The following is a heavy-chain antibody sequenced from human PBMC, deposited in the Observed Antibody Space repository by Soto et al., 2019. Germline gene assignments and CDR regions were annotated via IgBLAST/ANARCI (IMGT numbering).Heavy chain of an antibody. Sequence: GGSLRLSCAASGFTFSSYAMHWVRQAPGKGLEWVSVISYDGSNKYYADSVKGRLTISRDNSKNTLSLKMNSLRAEDTVVYYFAIVGVVKSGFWAPQSYAFDIWGQGTMVTVSS. J-gene: IGHJ3*02. CDR2: ISYDGSNK. V-gene: IGHV3-30-3*01. D-gene: IGHD2-21*01. CDR1: GFTFSSYA. CDR3: AIVGVVKSGFWAPQSYAFDI.